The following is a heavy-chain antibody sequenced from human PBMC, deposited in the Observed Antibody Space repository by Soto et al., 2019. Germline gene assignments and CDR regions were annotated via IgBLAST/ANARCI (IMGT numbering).Heavy chain of an antibody. D-gene: IGHD2-15*01. Sequence: GGSLRLSCAASGFTFSSYWMSWVRQAPGKGLEWVANIKQDGSEKYYVDSVKGRFTISRDNAKNSLYLQMNSLRAEDTAVYCCASDRSGGPIVVPWFDPWGQGTLVTVSS. CDR3: ASDRSGGPIVVPWFDP. V-gene: IGHV3-7*01. CDR2: IKQDGSEK. J-gene: IGHJ5*02. CDR1: GFTFSSYW.